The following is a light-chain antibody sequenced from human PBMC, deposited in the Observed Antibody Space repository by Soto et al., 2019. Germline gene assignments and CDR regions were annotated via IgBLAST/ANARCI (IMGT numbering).Light chain of an antibody. CDR3: QHYNNWPQYT. CDR1: QRISSN. J-gene: IGKJ2*01. V-gene: IGKV3D-15*01. Sequence: EIVMTQSPDTLSVSPGERATLSCRASQRISSNLAWYQQKPGQAPRLLIYGASTRATGVPARFSGSGSETDFTLTISKLQSEDCAVYYCQHYNNWPQYTFGQGTKVDIK. CDR2: GAS.